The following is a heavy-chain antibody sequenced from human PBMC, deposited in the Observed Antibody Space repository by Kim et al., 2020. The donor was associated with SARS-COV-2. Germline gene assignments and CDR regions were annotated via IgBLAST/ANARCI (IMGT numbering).Heavy chain of an antibody. V-gene: IGHV1-18*01. D-gene: IGHD2-21*02. J-gene: IGHJ4*02. Sequence: NYAQKLQGRVTMTTDTSTTTAYMELRSLRSDDTAVYYCARDGGGNSRGDYWGQGTLVTVSS. CDR3: ARDGGGNSRGDY.